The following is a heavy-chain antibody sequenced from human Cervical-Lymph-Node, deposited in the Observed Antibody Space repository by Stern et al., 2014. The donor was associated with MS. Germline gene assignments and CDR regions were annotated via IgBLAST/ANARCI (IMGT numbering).Heavy chain of an antibody. V-gene: IGHV3-7*04. D-gene: IGHD6-13*01. CDR2: IQQDGSER. Sequence: EEQLVESGAGLVQPGGSLRLSCSASGFTFSSYWMSWVRPAPGKGLEWVANIQQDGSERYYGDSVKGRFTISRDNAERSLYLQMHSLRGEDTAAYYCVRGSRSWFHLYYFDYWGQGVQVTVSS. CDR1: GFTFSSYW. J-gene: IGHJ4*02. CDR3: VRGSRSWFHLYYFDY.